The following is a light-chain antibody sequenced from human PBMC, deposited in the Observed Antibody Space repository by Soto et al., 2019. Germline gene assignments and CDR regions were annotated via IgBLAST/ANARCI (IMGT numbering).Light chain of an antibody. Sequence: DIQMTQSPSTLSASVGDRVTITCRASEGIGRWLAWYQQKPGKAPKVLTYRASNLDGGAPSRFSGSGSGTEFTLTINSLQPDDFATYYCLQYNSYATFGQGTKVDIK. CDR3: LQYNSYAT. V-gene: IGKV1-5*03. CDR1: EGIGRW. J-gene: IGKJ1*01. CDR2: RAS.